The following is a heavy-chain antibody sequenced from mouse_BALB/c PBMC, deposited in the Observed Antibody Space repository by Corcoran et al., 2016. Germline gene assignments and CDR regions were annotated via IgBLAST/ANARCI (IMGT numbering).Heavy chain of an antibody. V-gene: IGHV9-3-1*01. CDR3: ARNDYDRWCAY. D-gene: IGHD2-4*01. J-gene: IGHJ3*01. Sequence: QIQLVQSGPELKKPGATVKITCKASGYTFTNYGMNWVKQVPGKGLKWMGRINTYTGEPTYADDFKGRFSFSLETSASTAYLQINNLKNEDTATYFCARNDYDRWCAYWGQGTLVTVSA. CDR2: INTYTGEP. CDR1: GYTFTNYG.